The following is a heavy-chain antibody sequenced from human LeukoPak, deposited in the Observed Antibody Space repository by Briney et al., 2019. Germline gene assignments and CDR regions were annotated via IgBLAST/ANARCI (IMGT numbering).Heavy chain of an antibody. CDR1: GGSISSSSYY. D-gene: IGHD6-19*01. CDR3: ARVAVPVYYYYYGMDV. V-gene: IGHV4-39*01. Sequence: SETLSLTCTVSGGSISSSSYYWGWIRQPPGKGLEWIGSIYYSGSTYYNPSLKGRVTISVDTSKNQFSLKLSSVTAADTAVYYCARVAVPVYYYYYGMDVWGQGTTVTVSS. CDR2: IYYSGST. J-gene: IGHJ6*02.